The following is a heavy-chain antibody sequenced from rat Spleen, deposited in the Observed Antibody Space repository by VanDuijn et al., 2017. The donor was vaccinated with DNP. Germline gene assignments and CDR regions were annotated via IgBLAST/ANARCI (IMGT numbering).Heavy chain of an antibody. CDR1: GFIFSNYW. D-gene: IGHD1-6*01. J-gene: IGHJ1*01. CDR2: ISSDGSRT. CDR3: ARQMYTTDYGYWYFDF. V-gene: IGHV5-29*01. Sequence: EVQLVESGGGPVQPGRSLKLSCVASGFIFSNYWMTWVCQAPTKGLEWVATISSDGSRTYYRDSVKGRFSISRDNAESTLYLQMDSLRSEDTATYYCARQMYTTDYGYWYFDFWGPGTMVTVSS.